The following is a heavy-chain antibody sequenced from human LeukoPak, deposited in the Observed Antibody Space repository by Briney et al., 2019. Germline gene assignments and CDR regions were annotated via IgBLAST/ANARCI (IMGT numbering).Heavy chain of an antibody. CDR1: KFTFSTFS. V-gene: IGHV3-23*01. J-gene: IGHJ4*02. CDR3: AKSPLRTRILLDY. D-gene: IGHD3-3*01. Sequence: GGSLRLSCAASKFTFSTFSMSWVRQAPGKGLEWVSSISGSGGYTYYADSVKGRFTISRDNSKNTLFLQMNSLRTDDTAVYYCAKSPLRTRILLDYWGQGTLVTVSS. CDR2: ISGSGGYT.